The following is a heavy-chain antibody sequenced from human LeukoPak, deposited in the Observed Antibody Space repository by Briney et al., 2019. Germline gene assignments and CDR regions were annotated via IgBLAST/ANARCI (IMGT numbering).Heavy chain of an antibody. CDR2: IYHSGST. D-gene: IGHD5-24*01. V-gene: IGHV4-4*02. CDR3: ASGRDGYNYGAFDI. CDR1: GGSISSSNW. J-gene: IGHJ3*02. Sequence: SETLSLTCAVSGGSISSSNWWSWVRQPPGKGLEWIGEIYHSGSTNYNPSLKSRVTISVDKSKNQFSLKLSSVTAADTAVYYCASGRDGYNYGAFDIWGQGTMVTVSS.